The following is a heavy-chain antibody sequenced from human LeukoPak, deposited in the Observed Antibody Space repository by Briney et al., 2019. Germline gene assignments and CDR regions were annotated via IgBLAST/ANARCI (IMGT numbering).Heavy chain of an antibody. CDR2: IYSGGST. CDR3: ARGGGSGRYGLPFDH. Sequence: GGSLSLSCAASGFTFSSYGMHWVRQAPGKGLEWVSVIYSGGSTYYADSVEGRFTISRDNSKNTLSLQMKSLRAEDTAVYYCARGGGSGRYGLPFDHWGQGTLVTVSS. D-gene: IGHD6-13*01. V-gene: IGHV3-NL1*01. CDR1: GFTFSSYG. J-gene: IGHJ4*02.